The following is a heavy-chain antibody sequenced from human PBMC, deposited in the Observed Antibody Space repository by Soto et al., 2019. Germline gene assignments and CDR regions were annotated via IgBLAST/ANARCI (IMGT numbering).Heavy chain of an antibody. CDR1: GGTLTNHA. Sequence: QVHLVQSGAELKKPGSSVKLSCKTSGGTLTNHAIIWVRQAPGQRLLWMGGIIPTFGTVNYSLKFQVRLTITEGDKTGTASMQLTYLRPEDTAGYYCAARRGEYRLGGAIDIRGQGTVVTVSA. D-gene: IGHD3-16*01. CDR3: AARRGEYRLGGAIDI. J-gene: IGHJ3*02. CDR2: IIPTFGTV. V-gene: IGHV1-69*12.